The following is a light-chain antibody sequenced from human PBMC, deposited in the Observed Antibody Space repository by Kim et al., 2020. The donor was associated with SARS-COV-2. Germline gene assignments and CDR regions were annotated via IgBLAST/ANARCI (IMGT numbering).Light chain of an antibody. CDR2: TSD. Sequence: GPTVTIACSGGPSNIGITTVNWYRHLPGTAPNLLLYTSDQRPSGVPDLFSGSKSGTSATLAISGLQSEDEADYYCAAWDDSLNGVVFGGGTQLTVL. CDR1: PSNIGITT. CDR3: AAWDDSLNGVV. V-gene: IGLV1-44*01. J-gene: IGLJ2*01.